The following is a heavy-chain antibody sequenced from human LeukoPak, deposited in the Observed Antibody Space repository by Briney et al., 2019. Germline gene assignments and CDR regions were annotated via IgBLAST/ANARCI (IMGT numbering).Heavy chain of an antibody. CDR1: GYTFTSYG. D-gene: IGHD4-17*01. V-gene: IGHV1-18*01. Sequence: ASVKVSCKASGYTFTSYGISWVRQAPGQGLEWMGWISAYNGNTNYAQKLQGRVTMTTDTSTSTAYMELRSPRSDDTAVYYCARFYGDYIIRIFDYWGQGTLVTVSS. CDR3: ARFYGDYIIRIFDY. J-gene: IGHJ4*02. CDR2: ISAYNGNT.